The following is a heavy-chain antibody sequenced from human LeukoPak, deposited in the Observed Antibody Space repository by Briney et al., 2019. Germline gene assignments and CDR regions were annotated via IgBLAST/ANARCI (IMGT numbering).Heavy chain of an antibody. CDR1: GGSIRGYY. V-gene: IGHV4-59*08. J-gene: IGHJ4*02. CDR2: FYYSGST. CDR3: ARHGYSSGIYYFDY. Sequence: SETLSLTCTVSGGSIRGYYWSWIRQPPGRGLEWIGYFYYSGSTNYNPSLKSRVTISVDTSKNQFSLKLSSVTAADTAVYYCARHGYSSGIYYFDYWGQGTLVTVSS. D-gene: IGHD6-25*01.